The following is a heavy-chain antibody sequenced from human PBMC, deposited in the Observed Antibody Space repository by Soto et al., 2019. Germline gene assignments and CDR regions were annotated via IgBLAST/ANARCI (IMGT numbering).Heavy chain of an antibody. Sequence: PSETMSLTCTVSGGSISSGGYYWTWIRQHPGKGMEWIGYIYNSGSTYYNPSLKSRVFMSVDTSKNHFSLNLRSVTAADTAVYYCARHGXEYCNDGGCYISSWFDPWGQGTLVTVSS. CDR3: ARHGXEYCNDGGCYISSWFDP. J-gene: IGHJ5*02. CDR1: GGSISSGGYY. D-gene: IGHD2-15*01. CDR2: IYNSGST. V-gene: IGHV4-31*03.